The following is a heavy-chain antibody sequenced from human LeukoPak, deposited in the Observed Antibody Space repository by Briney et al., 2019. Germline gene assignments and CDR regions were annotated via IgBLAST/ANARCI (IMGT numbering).Heavy chain of an antibody. V-gene: IGHV3-11*06. D-gene: IGHD1-26*01. CDR2: ISGSSTYT. J-gene: IGHJ4*02. Sequence: PGRSLRLSCASSGFTFSDYYMSWIRQAPGKGLEWVSHISGSSTYTNYADSVKGRFTISRDNANNSLYLQMNSLTAEDTAVFYCARVGSRGYYFDYWGQGTLVSVSS. CDR3: ARVGSRGYYFDY. CDR1: GFTFSDYY.